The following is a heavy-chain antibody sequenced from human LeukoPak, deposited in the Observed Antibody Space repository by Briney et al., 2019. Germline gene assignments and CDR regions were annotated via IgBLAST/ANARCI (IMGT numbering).Heavy chain of an antibody. J-gene: IGHJ3*02. CDR1: GFTFSSYS. CDR3: ARDEYYDFWSGYYFWSAFDI. V-gene: IGHV3-48*04. CDR2: ISSSSSTI. Sequence: HAGGSLRLSCAASGFTFSSYSMNWVRQAPGKGLEWVSYISSSSSTIYYADSVKGRFTISRDNAKNSLYLQMNSLRAEDTAVYYCARDEYYDFWSGYYFWSAFDIWGQGTMVTVSS. D-gene: IGHD3-3*01.